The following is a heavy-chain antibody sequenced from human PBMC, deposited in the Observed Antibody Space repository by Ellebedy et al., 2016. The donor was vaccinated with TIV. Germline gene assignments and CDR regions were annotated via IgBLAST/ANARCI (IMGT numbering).Heavy chain of an antibody. CDR2: INPNSGGT. D-gene: IGHD1-14*01. CDR3: ARDPPATGWYFDL. CDR1: GFTFTGYY. J-gene: IGHJ2*01. V-gene: IGHV1-2*02. Sequence: ASVKVSXXASGFTFTGYYIQWVRQAPGQGLEWMGWINPNSGGTKYAQKFQGRVTMTRDTSISTVYMEVSRLTSDDTAVYYCARDPPATGWYFDLWGRGTLVTVSS.